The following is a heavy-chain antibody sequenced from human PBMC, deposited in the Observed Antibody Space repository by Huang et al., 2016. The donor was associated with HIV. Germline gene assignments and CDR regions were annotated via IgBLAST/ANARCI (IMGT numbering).Heavy chain of an antibody. CDR2: IYPGDSDG. Sequence: EVQLVQSGAEMKRPGESLKISCKVSGYSFTRQWIGWVRQMPGKGPAWMGIIYPGDSDGKYSPTFQGQVTISADNSISTAYLQWKSLKVSDTAMYFCARPPTYSDDGGYYIDAFGVWGRGTMVTVS. D-gene: IGHD2-21*02. CDR1: GYSFTRQW. CDR3: ARPPTYSDDGGYYIDAFGV. V-gene: IGHV5-51*03. J-gene: IGHJ3*01.